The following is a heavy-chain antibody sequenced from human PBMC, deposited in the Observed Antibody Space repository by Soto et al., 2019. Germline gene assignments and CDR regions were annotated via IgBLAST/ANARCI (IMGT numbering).Heavy chain of an antibody. J-gene: IGHJ3*02. V-gene: IGHV4-34*01. D-gene: IGHD6-19*01. CDR1: GGSFSGYY. CDR2: INHSGST. Sequence: SETLSLTCAVYGGSFSGYYWSWIRQPPGKGLEWIGEINHSGSTNYNPSLKSRVTISVDTSKNQFSLKLSSVTAVDTAVYYCARKVAGTRSAFDIWGQGTMVTVS. CDR3: ARKVAGTRSAFDI.